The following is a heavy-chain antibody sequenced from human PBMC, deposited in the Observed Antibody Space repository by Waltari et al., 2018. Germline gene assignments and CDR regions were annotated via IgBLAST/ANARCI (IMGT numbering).Heavy chain of an antibody. CDR2: ISGSSAAI. V-gene: IGHV3-23*01. Sequence: LESGGGLVQPGGSLKLSCAAAGFTFGTFAMNGVRQVPGKGLEWVSVISGSSAAIHYADSLKGRFTVSRDNSNNTLYLQMNRLTADDTAIYYCAKAPYQLPYLESWGRGTLVTVSS. J-gene: IGHJ1*01. CDR1: GFTFGTFA. CDR3: AKAPYQLPYLES. D-gene: IGHD2-2*01.